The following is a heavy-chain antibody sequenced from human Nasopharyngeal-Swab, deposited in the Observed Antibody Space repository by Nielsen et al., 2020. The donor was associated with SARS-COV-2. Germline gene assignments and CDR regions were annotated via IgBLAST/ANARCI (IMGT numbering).Heavy chain of an antibody. CDR2: ISYDGSNK. V-gene: IGHV3-30-3*01. D-gene: IGHD2-8*01. Sequence: GESLKISCAASGFTFSSYAMHWVRQAPGKGLEWVAVISYDGSNKYYADSVKGRFTISRDNSKNTLYLQMNSLRAEDTAVYYCARGWVGTNGVEDYWGQGTLVTVSS. CDR1: GFTFSSYA. CDR3: ARGWVGTNGVEDY. J-gene: IGHJ4*02.